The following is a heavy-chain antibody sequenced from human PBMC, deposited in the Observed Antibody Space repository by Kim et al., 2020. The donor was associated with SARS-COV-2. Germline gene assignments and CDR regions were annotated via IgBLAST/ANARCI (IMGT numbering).Heavy chain of an antibody. D-gene: IGHD3-22*01. Sequence: GRTYYAASVEGRFTIARDNSKNTLYLQMNSLRAEGTAVYYCTMIVVAGDYWGQGTLVTVSS. CDR3: TMIVVAGDY. V-gene: IGHV3-53*01. J-gene: IGHJ4*02. CDR2: GRT.